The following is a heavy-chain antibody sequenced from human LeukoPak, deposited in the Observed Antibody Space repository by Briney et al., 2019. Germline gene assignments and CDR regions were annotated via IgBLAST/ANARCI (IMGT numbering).Heavy chain of an antibody. CDR2: IYHSGST. CDR3: ASQSGFPADY. J-gene: IGHJ4*02. CDR1: GGSISSGDYY. Sequence: SQTLSLTCTVSGGSISSGDYYWSWIRQPPGKGLEWIGEIYHSGSTNYNPSLKSRVTISVDKSKNQISLKLTSVTAADTAVYYCASQSGFPADYWGQGTLVTVSS. V-gene: IGHV4-30-4*01.